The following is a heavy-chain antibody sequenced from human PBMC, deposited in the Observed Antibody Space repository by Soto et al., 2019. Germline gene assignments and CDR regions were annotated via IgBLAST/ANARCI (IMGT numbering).Heavy chain of an antibody. CDR2: SHQSGNT. Sequence: QVQLQESGPGLVKPSGTLSLTCAVSGVSIDSHDWWTWVRQPPGKGLEWIGESHQSGNTNYNSSLESLVTISLDKSRNHCSLQLDSVTVADTAVYYCATRDTGRVYWGQGTLVTVSS. D-gene: IGHD5-18*01. CDR3: ATRDTGRVY. CDR1: GVSIDSHDW. J-gene: IGHJ4*02. V-gene: IGHV4-4*02.